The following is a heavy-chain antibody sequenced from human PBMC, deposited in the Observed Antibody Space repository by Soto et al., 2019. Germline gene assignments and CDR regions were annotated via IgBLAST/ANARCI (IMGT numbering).Heavy chain of an antibody. D-gene: IGHD5-12*01. J-gene: IGHJ4*02. CDR1: GFPFRNYW. V-gene: IGHV3-74*01. Sequence: EVQLVESGGGPLQFGGPLSLSCAASGFPFRNYWVHWCRQVPGKGLVWVSRIKGDEISTGYADSVKGRFTIFRDTVKNTLYLQMNSLRGEDTAVYYCARGVSGYYGFDYWGQGTLVTVSS. CDR2: IKGDEIST. CDR3: ARGVSGYYGFDY.